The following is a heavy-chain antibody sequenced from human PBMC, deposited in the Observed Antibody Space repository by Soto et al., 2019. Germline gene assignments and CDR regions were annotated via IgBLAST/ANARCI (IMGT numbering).Heavy chain of an antibody. CDR3: AKDPRVRDGDYYYYYGMDV. V-gene: IGHV3-30*18. J-gene: IGHJ6*02. CDR2: ISYDGSNK. D-gene: IGHD1-1*01. Sequence: QVQLVESGGGVVQPGRSLRLSCAASGFTFSSYGMHWVRQAPGKGLEWVAVISYDGSNKYYADSVKGRFTISRDNSKNTLYLQMNSLRAEDTAVYYCAKDPRVRDGDYYYYYGMDVWGQGTTVTVSS. CDR1: GFTFSSYG.